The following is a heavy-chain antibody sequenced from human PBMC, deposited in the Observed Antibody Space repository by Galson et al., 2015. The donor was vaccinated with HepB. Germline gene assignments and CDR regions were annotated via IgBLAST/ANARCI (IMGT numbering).Heavy chain of an antibody. D-gene: IGHD3-16*01. V-gene: IGHV3-23*01. Sequence: ASGFTFDDYAMHWVRQAPGKGLEWVSSFSAGGGSPYHADSVKGRFTISRDNSKNTLYLQMNSLRDEDTAVYYCAREGHRTFDFDYWGQGTLVTVSS. CDR3: AREGHRTFDFDY. CDR2: FSAGGGSP. J-gene: IGHJ4*02. CDR1: GFTFDDYA.